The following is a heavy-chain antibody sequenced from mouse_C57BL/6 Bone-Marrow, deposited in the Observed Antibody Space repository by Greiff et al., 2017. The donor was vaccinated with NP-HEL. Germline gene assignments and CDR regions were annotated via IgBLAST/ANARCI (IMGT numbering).Heavy chain of an antibody. J-gene: IGHJ4*01. CDR3: ARRRWLPFYYAMDY. Sequence: EVQLKESGGGLVKPGGSLKLSCAASGFTFSDYGMHWVRQAPEKGLEWVAYISSGSSTIYYADTVKGRFTISRDNAKNTLFLQMTSLRSEDTAMYYCARRRWLPFYYAMDYWGQGTSVTVSS. V-gene: IGHV5-17*01. CDR1: GFTFSDYG. CDR2: ISSGSSTI. D-gene: IGHD2-3*01.